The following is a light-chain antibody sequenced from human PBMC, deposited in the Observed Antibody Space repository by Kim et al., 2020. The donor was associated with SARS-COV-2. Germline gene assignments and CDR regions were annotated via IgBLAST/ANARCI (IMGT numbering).Light chain of an antibody. CDR3: NCRDSNHWV. CDR2: GKN. V-gene: IGLV3-19*01. CDR1: RGHY. Sequence: RGHYEGWSRQKPGQAPVLVIYGKNNRPSGIPARFSGSTSGNTASLTITGAQAEDEADYYCNCRDSNHWVFGGGTQLTVL. J-gene: IGLJ3*02.